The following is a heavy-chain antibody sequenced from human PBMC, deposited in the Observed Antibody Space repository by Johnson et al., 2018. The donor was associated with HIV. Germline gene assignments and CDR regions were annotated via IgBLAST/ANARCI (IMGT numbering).Heavy chain of an antibody. CDR1: GFTFSRYA. D-gene: IGHD3-9*01. CDR2: IRYDGSNK. Sequence: QVQLVESGGGLVQPGGSLRLSCAASGFTFSRYAVQWVRQAPDKGLEWVAFIRYDGSNKYYADSVKGRLTISRDTSKHTLYLQMNSLRAEDTAVYYCARRDRSYDILTGYYQGDAFDIWGQGTMVTVSS. J-gene: IGHJ3*02. V-gene: IGHV3-30*02. CDR3: ARRDRSYDILTGYYQGDAFDI.